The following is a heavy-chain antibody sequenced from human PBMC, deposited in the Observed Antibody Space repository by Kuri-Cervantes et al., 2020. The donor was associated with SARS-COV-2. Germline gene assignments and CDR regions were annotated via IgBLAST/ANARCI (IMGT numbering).Heavy chain of an antibody. D-gene: IGHD3-16*02. CDR2: INPNSGGT. CDR3: ATDYRGGAILWTGFDI. V-gene: IGHV1-2*04. CDR1: GYTFTGYY. Sequence: ASVKVSCKASGYTFTGYYMHWVRQAPGQGLEWMGWINPNSGGTNYAQKFQGWVTMTRDTSISTAYMELSRLRSDDTAVYYCATDYRGGAILWTGFDIWGQGTMVTVSS. J-gene: IGHJ3*02.